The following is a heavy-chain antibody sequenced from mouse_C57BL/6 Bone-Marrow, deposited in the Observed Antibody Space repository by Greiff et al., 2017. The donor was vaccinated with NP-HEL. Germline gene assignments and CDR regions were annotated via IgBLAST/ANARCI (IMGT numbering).Heavy chain of an antibody. D-gene: IGHD5-5*01. CDR1: GFTFSSYA. J-gene: IGHJ4*01. CDR3: ARLPFY. V-gene: IGHV5-4*01. CDR2: ISDGGSYT. Sequence: EVQLQESGGGLVKPGGSLKLSCAASGFTFSSYAMSWVRQTPEKRLEWVATISDGGSYTYYPDNVKGRFTISRDNAKNNLYLQISHLKSEDTAMYYCARLPFYWGQGTSVTVSS.